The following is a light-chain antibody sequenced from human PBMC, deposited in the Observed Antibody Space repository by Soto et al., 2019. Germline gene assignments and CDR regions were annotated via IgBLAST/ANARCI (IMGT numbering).Light chain of an antibody. CDR1: SCDIGGYNY. CDR2: GVS. V-gene: IGLV2-14*01. J-gene: IGLJ2*01. CDR3: SSYNTSSTVVV. Sequence: QSALTQPASMSGSPGQSIAISCSGTSCDIGGYNYVSWYQQYPGKAPKLMIFGVSDRPSGVSNRFSGSKSGTTASLTISGLQPQDEADYYCSSYNTSSTVVVFGGGNQLTVL.